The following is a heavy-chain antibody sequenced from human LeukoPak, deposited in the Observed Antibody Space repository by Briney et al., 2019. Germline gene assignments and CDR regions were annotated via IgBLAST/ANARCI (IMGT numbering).Heavy chain of an antibody. J-gene: IGHJ4*02. CDR1: GFTFSYYW. CDR2: INPDGSIT. V-gene: IGHV3-74*01. Sequence: GGSLRLSCAASGFTFSYYWMHWVRQAPGKGLVWVSRINPDGSITNYADSVEGRFTISRDNAKNTLYLQMHSLTAEDTAVYYCSIDHTGKSDYWGQGTLLTVSS. CDR3: SIDHTGKSDY. D-gene: IGHD4-23*01.